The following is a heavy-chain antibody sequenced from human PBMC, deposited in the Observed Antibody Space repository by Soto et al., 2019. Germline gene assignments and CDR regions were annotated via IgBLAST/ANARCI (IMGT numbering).Heavy chain of an antibody. V-gene: IGHV3-11*06. CDR1: RFSFSDYY. J-gene: IGHJ6*02. CDR2: IRSSSSYT. D-gene: IGHD1-1*01. CDR3: ASRVNWNDAFGYGMDV. Sequence: RLSCSASRFSFSDYYMSWIPQAPGKGLGWVSYIRSSSSYTNYADSVKGRFTISRDNAKNSLYLQMKSARAEDTAVYYCASRVNWNDAFGYGMDVWGQGTTVTVS.